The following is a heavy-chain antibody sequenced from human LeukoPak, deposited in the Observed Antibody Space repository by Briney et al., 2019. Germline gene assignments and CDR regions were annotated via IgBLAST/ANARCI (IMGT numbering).Heavy chain of an antibody. D-gene: IGHD1-26*01. V-gene: IGHV3-30*18. CDR1: GFTLSSYG. CDR3: ANRATAGQFDP. J-gene: IGHJ5*02. Sequence: HSGGSLRLSCAASGFTLSSYGMHWVRQAPAKGLEWVAVISYDGSNKYYADSVKGRFTISRDNSKNTLYLQMNSLRAEDTAVYSCANRATAGQFDPWGQGTLVTVSS. CDR2: ISYDGSNK.